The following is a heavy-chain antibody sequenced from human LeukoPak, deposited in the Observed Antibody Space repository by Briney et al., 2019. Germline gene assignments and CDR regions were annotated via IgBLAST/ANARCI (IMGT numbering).Heavy chain of an antibody. CDR3: ARKGALDAFDI. CDR1: GFTFSSYS. D-gene: IGHD4/OR15-4a*01. V-gene: IGHV3-21*01. CDR2: ISSSSSYI. J-gene: IGHJ3*02. Sequence: GRSLRLSCAASGFTFSSYSMNWVRQAPGKGLEWVSSISSSSSYIYYADSVKGRFTISRDNAKNSLYLQMNSLRAEDTAVYYCARKGALDAFDIWGQGTMATVSS.